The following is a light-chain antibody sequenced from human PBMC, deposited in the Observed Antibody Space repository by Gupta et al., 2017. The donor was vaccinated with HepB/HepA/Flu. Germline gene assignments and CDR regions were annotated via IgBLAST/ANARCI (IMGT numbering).Light chain of an antibody. V-gene: IGKV2-28*01. CDR2: FGS. CDR1: QSLLHSSGDNY. CDR3: MQSRRTPRT. Sequence: VMTQSPFSLHVTPGASASISCRSSQSLLHSSGDNYLDWYLHMPGQSPQLLIYFGSTRASGVPDRFRGSGSGTDFTLKISRVEAEDFGVYYCMQSRRTPRTFGQGTKVEI. J-gene: IGKJ1*01.